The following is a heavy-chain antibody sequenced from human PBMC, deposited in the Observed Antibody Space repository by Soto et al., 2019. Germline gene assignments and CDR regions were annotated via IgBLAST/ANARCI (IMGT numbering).Heavy chain of an antibody. CDR2: IYYSGST. V-gene: IGHV4-59*01. CDR1: GDSISSYY. Sequence: SETLSLTCTVSGDSISSYYWSWIRQPPGKGLEWIGYIYYSGSTNYNPSLKSRVTISVDTSKNQFSLKLSSVTAADTAVYYCAREDSGSYYLGFDYWGQGTLVTVSS. CDR3: AREDSGSYYLGFDY. J-gene: IGHJ4*02. D-gene: IGHD1-26*01.